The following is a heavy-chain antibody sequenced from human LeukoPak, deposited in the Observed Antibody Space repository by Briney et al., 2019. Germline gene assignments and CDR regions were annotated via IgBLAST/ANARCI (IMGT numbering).Heavy chain of an antibody. D-gene: IGHD4-11*01. CDR1: GFSLTNYW. Sequence: GGSLRLSCSASGFSLTNYWMHWVRQAPGKGLVWVSHMSSDGSSTSYADSVKGRFTISRDTAKNTLYLQMNSLRAEDTGVYYCARDRTGYSNYAFRWGQGTLVTVSS. V-gene: IGHV3-74*01. CDR3: ARDRTGYSNYAFR. CDR2: MSSDGSST. J-gene: IGHJ4*02.